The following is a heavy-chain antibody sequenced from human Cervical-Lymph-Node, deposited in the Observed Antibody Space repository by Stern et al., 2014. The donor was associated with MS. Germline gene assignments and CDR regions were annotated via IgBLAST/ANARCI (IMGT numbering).Heavy chain of an antibody. CDR3: ARDTSSPERSDW. V-gene: IGHV3-53*01. CDR2: ITNVGST. Sequence: EVQLVESGGGVIQPGGSLRLSWTASGFTVSRDYMTWVRQAPGKGLELVSLITNVGSTFYTDSVKCRFTISRDDSKNTVYLHMTSLRAEDTAMYYCARDTSSPERSDWWGQGTLVTVSS. CDR1: GFTVSRDY. D-gene: IGHD1-1*01. J-gene: IGHJ4*02.